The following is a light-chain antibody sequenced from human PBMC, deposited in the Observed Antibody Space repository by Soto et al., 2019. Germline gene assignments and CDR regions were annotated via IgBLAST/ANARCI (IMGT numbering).Light chain of an antibody. V-gene: IGLV1-40*01. CDR1: SSNIGAGYD. CDR2: GNS. J-gene: IGLJ3*02. Sequence: QLVLTQPPSVSGAPGQRVTISCTGSSSNIGAGYDVHWYQQLPGTAPKLLIYGNSNRPSGVPDRFSGSKSGTSASLAITGLQAEDDADYYCQSYDSSLSGSNWVFGGGTKLTVL. CDR3: QSYDSSLSGSNWV.